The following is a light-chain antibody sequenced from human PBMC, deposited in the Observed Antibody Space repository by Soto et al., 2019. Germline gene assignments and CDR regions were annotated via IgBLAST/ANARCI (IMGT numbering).Light chain of an antibody. J-gene: IGKJ1*01. V-gene: IGKV3-20*01. Sequence: EIVLTQSPGTLSLSPGERATLSCRASQSVSSSYLAWYQQKPGQAARLLIYGASSRATGIPDRFSGSGSGTDFTLTISRPEPEDFAVYYCQQYGSSPPTFGEGTKVDIK. CDR3: QQYGSSPPT. CDR1: QSVSSSY. CDR2: GAS.